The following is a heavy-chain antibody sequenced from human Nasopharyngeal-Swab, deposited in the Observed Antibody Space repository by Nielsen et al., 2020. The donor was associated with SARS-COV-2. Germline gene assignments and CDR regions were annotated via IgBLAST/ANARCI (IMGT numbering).Heavy chain of an antibody. V-gene: IGHV4-34*01. J-gene: IGHJ5*02. Sequence: WICQPPGKGLEWIGEINHSGSTNYNPSPKSRVTISVDTSKNQFSLKLSSVTAADTAVYYCASRTGYYDILTGSERSQRPNWFDPWGQGTLVTVSS. CDR2: INHSGST. D-gene: IGHD3-9*01. CDR3: ASRTGYYDILTGSERSQRPNWFDP.